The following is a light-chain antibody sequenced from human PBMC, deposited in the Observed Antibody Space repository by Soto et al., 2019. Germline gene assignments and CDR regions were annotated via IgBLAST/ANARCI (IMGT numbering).Light chain of an antibody. CDR2: EVG. V-gene: IGLV2-14*01. CDR1: SSDVGSYNY. J-gene: IGLJ1*01. CDR3: SSYKTSSTQV. Sequence: QSVLTQPASVSGSPGQSITISCTGTSSDVGSYNYVSWYQQLPDKAPKLMIYEVGNRPPGVSNRFSGSKSGNTASLTISGLQAEEQPDYYCSSYKTSSTQVFGTGTKVTV.